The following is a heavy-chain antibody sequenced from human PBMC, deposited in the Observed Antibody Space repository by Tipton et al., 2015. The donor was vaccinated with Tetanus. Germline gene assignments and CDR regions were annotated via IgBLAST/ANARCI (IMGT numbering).Heavy chain of an antibody. D-gene: IGHD2-8*01. CDR1: GFTFSSYW. Sequence: LSCAASGFTFSSYWMSWVRQAPGKGLEWVANINQDGSEKNYVDSVKGRFTISRDNAKNSLHLQMNTLRAEDTALYYCARGKWWLDPWGQGTLITVSS. CDR3: ARGKWWLDP. V-gene: IGHV3-7*04. J-gene: IGHJ5*02. CDR2: INQDGSEK.